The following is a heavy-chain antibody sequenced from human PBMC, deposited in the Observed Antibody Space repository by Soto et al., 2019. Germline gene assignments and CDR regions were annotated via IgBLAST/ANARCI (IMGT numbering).Heavy chain of an antibody. D-gene: IGHD6-13*01. CDR1: WDSVSSNSAA. V-gene: IGHV6-1*01. Sequence: SQSLSLTCAISWDSVSSNSAAWNWIRQSPSRGLEWLGRTYYRSKWYNDYAVSVKSRITINPDTSKNQFSLQLNSVTPEDTAVYYCARDRSSWYGNWVDPWGQGTLVPVSS. CDR3: ARDRSSWYGNWVDP. J-gene: IGHJ5*02. CDR2: TYYRSKWYN.